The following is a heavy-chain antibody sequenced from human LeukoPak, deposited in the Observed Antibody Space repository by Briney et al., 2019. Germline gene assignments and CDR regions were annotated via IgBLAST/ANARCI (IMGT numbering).Heavy chain of an antibody. CDR2: IYYSGST. CDR3: ARDWYGDYYYYGMDV. D-gene: IGHD4-17*01. J-gene: IGHJ6*02. Sequence: SETLSLTCTVSGGSVSSGSYYWSWIRQPPGKGLEWIGYIYYSGSTNYNPSLKSRVTISVDTSKNQFSLKLSSVTAADTAAYYCARDWYGDYYYYGMDVWGQGTTVTVSS. V-gene: IGHV4-61*01. CDR1: GGSVSSGSYY.